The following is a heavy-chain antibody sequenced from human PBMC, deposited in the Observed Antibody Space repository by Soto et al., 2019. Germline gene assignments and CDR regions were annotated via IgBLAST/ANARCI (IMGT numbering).Heavy chain of an antibody. D-gene: IGHD3-22*01. Sequence: QVQLVQSGAEVKKPGSSVKVSCKASGGTFSSYTISWVRQAPGQGLEWMGRIIPILDIANYAQKFQGRVTIPAGKSPSTAYMELSSLRSEDTAVYYCASDDMIGSVDIWGQGTMVTVSS. CDR1: GGTFSSYT. CDR3: ASDDMIGSVDI. J-gene: IGHJ3*02. CDR2: IIPILDIA. V-gene: IGHV1-69*02.